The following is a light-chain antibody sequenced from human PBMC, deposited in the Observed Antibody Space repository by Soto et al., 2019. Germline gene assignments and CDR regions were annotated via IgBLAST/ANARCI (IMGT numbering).Light chain of an antibody. V-gene: IGLV3-1*01. CDR2: QDS. Sequence: SYELTQPPSVSVSPGQTASITCSGDKVGDKYACWYQQKPGQSPVLVIYQDSKRPSGIPERFSGSNSGNTATLTISGTQAMDEADYYCQAWDSSTGVFGPGTKLTVL. CDR3: QAWDSSTGV. CDR1: KVGDKY. J-gene: IGLJ1*01.